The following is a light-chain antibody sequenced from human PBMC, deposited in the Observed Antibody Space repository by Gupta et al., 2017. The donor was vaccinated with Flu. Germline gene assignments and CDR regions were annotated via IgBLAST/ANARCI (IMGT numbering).Light chain of an antibody. CDR2: EVS. J-gene: IGLJ2*01. V-gene: IGLV2-14*01. Sequence: SITISSTGTSRVVGGYTYVSWDQQHPGKALNLMIYEVSKRPAGVSNRFSGSKSGNTASLTISGRQAADEADYYFSSDTSSSKVVFGGGTKLTVL. CDR3: SSDTSSSKVV. CDR1: SRVVGGYTY.